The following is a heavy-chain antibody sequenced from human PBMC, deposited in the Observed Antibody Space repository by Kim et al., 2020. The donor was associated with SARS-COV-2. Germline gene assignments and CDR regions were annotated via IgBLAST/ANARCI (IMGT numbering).Heavy chain of an antibody. CDR2: IWYDGSNK. J-gene: IGHJ3*02. CDR1: GFTFSSYG. V-gene: IGHV3-33*08. Sequence: GGSLRLSCAASGFTFSSYGMHWVRQAPGKGLEWVAVIWYDGSNKYYADSVKGRFTISRDNSKNTLYLQMNSLRAEDTAVYYCARAVGGDGYCTDIWGQGTMVTVSS. CDR3: ARAVGGDGYCTDI. D-gene: IGHD5-12*01.